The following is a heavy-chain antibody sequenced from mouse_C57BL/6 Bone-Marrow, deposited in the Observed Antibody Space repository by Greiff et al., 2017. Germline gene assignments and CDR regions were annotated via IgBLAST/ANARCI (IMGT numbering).Heavy chain of an antibody. CDR2: IYPGDGDT. V-gene: IGHV1-82*01. D-gene: IGHD3-2*02. CDR3: ATSGGRYFDY. Sequence: QVQLQQSGPELVKPGASVKISCEASGYAFSSSWMNWVKQRPGKGLEWIGRIYPGDGDTNYNGKFKGKATLTADKSSSTAYMQLSSLTSEDSAVYFCATSGGRYFDYWGQGTTLTVSS. CDR1: GYAFSSSW. J-gene: IGHJ2*01.